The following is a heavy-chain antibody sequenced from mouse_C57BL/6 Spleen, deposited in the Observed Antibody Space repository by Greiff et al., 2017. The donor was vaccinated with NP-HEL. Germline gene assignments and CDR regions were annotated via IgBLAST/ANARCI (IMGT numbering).Heavy chain of an antibody. CDR1: GYTFTSYW. D-gene: IGHD2-4*01. CDR2: IDPSDSDT. J-gene: IGHJ2*01. Sequence: VQLQQPGAELVMPGASVKLSCKASGYTFTSYWMHWVKQRPGQGLEWIGEIDPSDSDTNYNQKFKGKATLTVDKSSSKAYMQLSRLTSEDSAVYYCARGDYYFDYWGQGTTLTVSS. CDR3: ARGDYYFDY. V-gene: IGHV1-69*01.